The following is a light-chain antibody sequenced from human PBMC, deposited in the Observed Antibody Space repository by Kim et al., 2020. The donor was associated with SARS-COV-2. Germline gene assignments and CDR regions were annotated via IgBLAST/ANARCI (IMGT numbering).Light chain of an antibody. CDR1: QSHSSD. Sequence: VSPGKRATLSCRASQSHSSDLAWYQQRPGQAPRLLIYDASTRATGIPARFSGSGSGTDFSLTISSLQSEDFGIYYCQQYNVWPLTFGGGTKVDIK. CDR3: QQYNVWPLT. V-gene: IGKV3-15*01. CDR2: DAS. J-gene: IGKJ4*01.